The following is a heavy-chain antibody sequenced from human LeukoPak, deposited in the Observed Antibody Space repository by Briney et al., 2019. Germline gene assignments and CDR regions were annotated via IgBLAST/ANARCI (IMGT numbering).Heavy chain of an antibody. D-gene: IGHD6-13*01. Sequence: PGGSLRLSCAASGFTFDDYGMSWVRHAPGKGLEWVANIKQDGSEKYYVDSVKGRFTISRDNAKNSLYLQMNSLRAEDTAVYYCASITWYSSSWYFDYWGQGTLVTVSS. CDR2: IKQDGSEK. CDR3: ASITWYSSSWYFDY. J-gene: IGHJ4*02. CDR1: GFTFDDYG. V-gene: IGHV3-7*01.